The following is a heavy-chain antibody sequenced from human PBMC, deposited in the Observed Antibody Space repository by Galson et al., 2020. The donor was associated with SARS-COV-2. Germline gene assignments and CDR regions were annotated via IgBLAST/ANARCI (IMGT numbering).Heavy chain of an antibody. J-gene: IGHJ4*02. D-gene: IGHD5-12*01. CDR2: VFSTGST. CDR3: AREKPDTGYDRRYDY. CDR1: GVSINSKSDW. Sequence: SETLSLTCTVSGVSINSKSDWWNWVRQPAGKGLEWIGRVFSTGSTNYNPSLENRVTILVYTSRNQFSLQLSSVTAADTALYFWAREKPDTGYDRRYDYWGQGTLVTVSS. V-gene: IGHV4-61*02.